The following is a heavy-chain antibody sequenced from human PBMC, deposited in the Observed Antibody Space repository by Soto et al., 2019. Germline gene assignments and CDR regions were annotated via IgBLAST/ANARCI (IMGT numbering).Heavy chain of an antibody. D-gene: IGHD6-13*01. CDR1: GGSISSSSYY. V-gene: IGHV4-39*01. J-gene: IGHJ5*02. CDR3: ASPRIAAAEGWFDP. Sequence: PSETLSLTCTVSGGSISSSSYYWGWIRHPPGKGLEWIGSIYYSGSTYYNPSLKSRVTISVDTSKNQFSLKLSFVTAADTAVYYCASPRIAAAEGWFDPWGQGTLVTVSS. CDR2: IYYSGST.